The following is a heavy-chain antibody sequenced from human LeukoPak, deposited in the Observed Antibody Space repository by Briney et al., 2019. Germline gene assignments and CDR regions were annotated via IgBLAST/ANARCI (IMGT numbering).Heavy chain of an antibody. CDR1: PFTLRRSA. J-gene: IGHJ6*03. Sequence: PGGSLRPSCTASPFTLRRSAVSELRQAPGKGLEWVSVISLRAGDTYHADSVRGRFTISRDNSMNTLFLQMNSLGVEDTATYYCATLTRSVTGPYYFFYMGASGKGTTVTVSS. CDR3: ATLTRSVTGPYYFFYMGA. CDR2: ISLRAGDT. V-gene: IGHV3-23*01. D-gene: IGHD3-10*01.